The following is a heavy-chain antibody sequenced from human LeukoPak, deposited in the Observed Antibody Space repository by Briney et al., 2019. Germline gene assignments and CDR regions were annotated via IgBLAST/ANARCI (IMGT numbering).Heavy chain of an antibody. Sequence: SSETLSLTCAVSGGSISSGGYSWSWIRQPPGKGLEWIGYIYYSGSTYYNPSLKSRVSISVDTSKNQFSLKLSSVTAADTAVYYCARVFWNYGDAFDIWGRGTMVTVSS. J-gene: IGHJ3*02. D-gene: IGHD1-7*01. CDR3: ARVFWNYGDAFDI. V-gene: IGHV4-30-4*07. CDR1: GGSISSGGYS. CDR2: IYYSGST.